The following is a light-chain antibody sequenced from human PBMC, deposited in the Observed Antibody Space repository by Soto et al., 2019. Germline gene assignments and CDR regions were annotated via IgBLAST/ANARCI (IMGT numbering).Light chain of an antibody. CDR3: GSYTSSSTLYV. V-gene: IGLV2-14*01. CDR2: DVS. CDR1: SSDVGGSNY. Sequence: QSALTQPASVSGSPGQSITISCTGTSSDVGGSNYVSWYQQHPGKAPKLMIYDVSNRPSGVSARFSGSKSGNTASLTISGLHTEDDADYYCGSYTSSSTLYVFGTGTKVTVL. J-gene: IGLJ1*01.